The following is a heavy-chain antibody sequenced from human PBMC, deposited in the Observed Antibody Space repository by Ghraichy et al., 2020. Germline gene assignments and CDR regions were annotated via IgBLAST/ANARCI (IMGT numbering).Heavy chain of an antibody. CDR3: ARWGTSAWST. J-gene: IGHJ5*02. V-gene: IGHV3-7*01. CDR2: IRADGGEK. Sequence: GESLNISCAASGFTFRNDRMSWVRQAPGKGLEWVANIRADGGEKFYADSVRGRFTISRDNAQSSLYLQMNSLRVDDTAVYYCARWGTSAWSTWGQGTLVTVSS. D-gene: IGHD6-19*01. CDR1: GFTFRNDR.